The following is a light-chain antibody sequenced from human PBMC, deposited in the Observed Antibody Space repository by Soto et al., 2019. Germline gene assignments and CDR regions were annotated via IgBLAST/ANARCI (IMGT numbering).Light chain of an antibody. CDR1: QGISSY. V-gene: IGKV1-8*01. CDR3: QQYNDRPPIT. CDR2: AAS. J-gene: IGKJ5*01. Sequence: AIRMTQSPSSLSASEGDRFTLTCRSSQGISSYLAWYQQKPGKAPKLLIYAASTLQSGVPSRFSGSGSGTDFTLTISCLQSEDFAVYYCQQYNDRPPITFGQGTRLEIK.